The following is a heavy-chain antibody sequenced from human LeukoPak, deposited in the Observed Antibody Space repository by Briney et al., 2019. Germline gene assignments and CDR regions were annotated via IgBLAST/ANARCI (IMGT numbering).Heavy chain of an antibody. CDR3: ARHKQYCSGGSCPDAFDI. Sequence: SETLSLTCTVSGGSISSSSYYWGWIRQPPGKGLEWIGSIYYSGSTYYNPSLKSRVTISVDTSKNQFSLKLSSVTAADTAVYYCARHKQYCSGGSCPDAFDIWGQGTMVTVSS. D-gene: IGHD2-15*01. CDR1: GGSISSSSYY. V-gene: IGHV4-39*01. CDR2: IYYSGST. J-gene: IGHJ3*02.